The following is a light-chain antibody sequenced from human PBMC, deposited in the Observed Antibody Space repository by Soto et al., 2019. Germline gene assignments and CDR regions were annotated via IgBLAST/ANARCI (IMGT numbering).Light chain of an antibody. V-gene: IGLV1-40*01. CDR1: SSNIGAGYD. CDR3: QSYDSSLSGWV. Sequence: QSVLTQPPSVSGAPGQRVTISCTGSSSNIGAGYDVHWYQQLPGTAPKLLIFGNNNRPSGVPDRFSGSKSGTSASLAITGLQAEDVADYYCQSYDSSLSGWVFGGGTQLTVL. CDR2: GNN. J-gene: IGLJ3*02.